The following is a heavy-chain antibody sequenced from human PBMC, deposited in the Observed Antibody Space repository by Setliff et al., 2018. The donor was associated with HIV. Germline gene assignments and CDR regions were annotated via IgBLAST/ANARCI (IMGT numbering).Heavy chain of an antibody. J-gene: IGHJ4*02. Sequence: GGSLRLSCAASGFTFSSYGMNWVRQAPGKGLEWVAIIWYDGSKKYYADSVKGRFTMSRDNSKNTLYLQMNSLRAEDTAVYYCARDPGGDTSGYLIYYYDYWGQGTLVTVSS. CDR3: ARDPGGDTSGYLIYYYDY. V-gene: IGHV3-33*01. CDR1: GFTFSSYG. D-gene: IGHD3-22*01. CDR2: IWYDGSKK.